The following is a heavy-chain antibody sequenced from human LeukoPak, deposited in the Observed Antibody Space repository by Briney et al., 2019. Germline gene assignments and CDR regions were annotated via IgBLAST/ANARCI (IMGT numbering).Heavy chain of an antibody. Sequence: GESLQISCKGSGSTFTTYWIAWVRQMPGKGLEWMGIIYPGDSDTTYSPSLQGQVAISADKSISTAYLQWSSLKASDTAIYYCARRDAGLVYWGQGTLVTVSS. J-gene: IGHJ4*02. CDR2: IYPGDSDT. D-gene: IGHD2-2*01. V-gene: IGHV5-51*01. CDR3: ARRDAGLVY. CDR1: GSTFTTYW.